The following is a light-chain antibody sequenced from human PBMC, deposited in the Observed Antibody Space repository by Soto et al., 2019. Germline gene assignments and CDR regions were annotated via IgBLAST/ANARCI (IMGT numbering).Light chain of an antibody. CDR1: QGISSY. V-gene: IGKV1-9*01. CDR3: QQFNGYPRT. CDR2: AAS. Sequence: IQLTQSPSSLSASVGDRVTITCLASQGISSYLAWYQQKPGKAPKLLIYAASTLQSGVPSRFSGSGSGTDFTLTISRLQSEDFATYFCQQFNGYPRTFGPGTKVDIK. J-gene: IGKJ3*01.